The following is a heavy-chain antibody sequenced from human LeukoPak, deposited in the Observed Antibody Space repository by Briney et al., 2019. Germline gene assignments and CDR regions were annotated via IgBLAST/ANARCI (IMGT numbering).Heavy chain of an antibody. Sequence: PGMSLRLSCVVSGLRFRNYGMHWVRQAPGKGLEWVAVIYYDGSNQYYADSVKGRFTVSRDNAKNTLYLQMDSLRAEDTAVYYCATDRNSGKYYDYWGQGTLATVAS. CDR3: ATDRNSGKYYDY. CDR2: IYYDGSNQ. CDR1: GLRFRNYG. D-gene: IGHD1-26*01. V-gene: IGHV3-33*01. J-gene: IGHJ4*02.